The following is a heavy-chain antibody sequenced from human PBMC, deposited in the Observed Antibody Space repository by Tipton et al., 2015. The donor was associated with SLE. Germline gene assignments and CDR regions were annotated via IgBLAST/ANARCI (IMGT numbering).Heavy chain of an antibody. CDR1: GGSFSGYY. J-gene: IGHJ3*02. Sequence: TLSLTCAVYGGSFSGYYWNWIRQPPGKGLEWIGSIYYSENTYYNPSLKSRVTISVDTSKNQFSLKLSSVTAADTAVYYCARQRGRWLLDAFDIWGQGTMVTVSS. V-gene: IGHV4-34*01. CDR3: ARQRGRWLLDAFDI. CDR2: IYYSENT. D-gene: IGHD6-19*01.